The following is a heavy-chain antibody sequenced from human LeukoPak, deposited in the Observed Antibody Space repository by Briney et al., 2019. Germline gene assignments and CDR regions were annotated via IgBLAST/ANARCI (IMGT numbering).Heavy chain of an antibody. Sequence: LRLSCADSGFTFSSYAMSWVRQPPGKGLEWIGYIYHSGSTYYNPSLKSQVTISVDTSKHQFTLKLSSVTAADTAVYYWARDGGGSTVTGFDYWGQGTLVTVSS. V-gene: IGHV4-30-2*05. CDR1: GFTFSSYA. J-gene: IGHJ4*02. D-gene: IGHD4-17*01. CDR3: ARDGGGSTVTGFDY. CDR2: IYHSGST.